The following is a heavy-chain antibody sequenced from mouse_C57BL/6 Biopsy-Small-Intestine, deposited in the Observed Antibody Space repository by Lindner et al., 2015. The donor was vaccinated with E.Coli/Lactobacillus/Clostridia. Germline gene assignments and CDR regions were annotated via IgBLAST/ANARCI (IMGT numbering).Heavy chain of an antibody. J-gene: IGHJ4*01. CDR3: AREGVLRYAMGY. V-gene: IGHV1-18*01. Sequence: VQLQRSGPELVKPGASVKIPCKASGYTFTDYNMDWVKQSHGKSLEWIGDINPNNGGTIYNQKFKGKATLTVDKSSSTAYMELRSLTSEDTAVYYCAREGVLRYAMGYWGQGTSVTVSS. CDR1: GYTFTDYN. D-gene: IGHD1-1*01. CDR2: INPNNGGT.